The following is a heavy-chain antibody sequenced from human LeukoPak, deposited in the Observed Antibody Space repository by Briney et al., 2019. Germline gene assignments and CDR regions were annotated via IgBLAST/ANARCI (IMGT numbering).Heavy chain of an antibody. CDR1: GYTFTGYY. Sequence: ASVKVSCKASGYTFTGYYMHWVRQAPGQGLEWMGIINSSGGSTSYAQKFQGRLTMTRDTSTSTVYVELSSLRSEDTAVYYCARDLYMTAVTTGYFDYWGQGTLVTVSS. D-gene: IGHD4-17*01. J-gene: IGHJ4*02. V-gene: IGHV1-46*01. CDR3: ARDLYMTAVTTGYFDY. CDR2: INSSGGST.